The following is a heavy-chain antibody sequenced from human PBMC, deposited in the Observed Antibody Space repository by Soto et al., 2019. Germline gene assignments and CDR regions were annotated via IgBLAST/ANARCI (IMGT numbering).Heavy chain of an antibody. CDR2: IYYSGST. J-gene: IGHJ6*02. V-gene: IGHV4-39*01. CDR3: ARNDFWSGYEDYYGMDV. D-gene: IGHD3-3*01. CDR1: GGSISSSSYY. Sequence: PSETLSLTCTVSGGSISSSSYYWGWIRQPPGKGLEWIGSIYYSGSTYYNPSLKSRVTISVDTPKNQFSLKLSSVTAADTAVYYCARNDFWSGYEDYYGMDVWGQGTTVTVSS.